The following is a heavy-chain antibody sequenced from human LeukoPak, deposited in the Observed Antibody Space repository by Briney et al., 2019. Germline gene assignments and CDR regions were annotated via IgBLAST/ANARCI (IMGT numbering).Heavy chain of an antibody. Sequence: SETLSLACTVSGGSISSSSYYWGWIRQPPGKGLEWIGSIYHSGSTYYNPSLKSRVTISVDTSKNQFSLKLSSVTAADTAVYYCAREVAATHDYWGQGTLVTVSS. J-gene: IGHJ4*02. V-gene: IGHV4-39*07. CDR3: AREVAATHDY. CDR2: IYHSGST. CDR1: GGSISSSSYY. D-gene: IGHD2-15*01.